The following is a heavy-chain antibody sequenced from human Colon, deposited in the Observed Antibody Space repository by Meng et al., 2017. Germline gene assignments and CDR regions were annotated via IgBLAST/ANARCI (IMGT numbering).Heavy chain of an antibody. Sequence: GESLKISCAASGFTFSSYSMNWVRQAPGKGLEWVSSISSSSSYIYYADSVKGRFTISRDNAKNSLSLQMNSLSAEDTAVYYCARDSGLGYCSGGSCYYYYGMDVWGQGTTVTVSS. CDR2: ISSSSSYI. D-gene: IGHD2-15*01. CDR3: ARDSGLGYCSGGSCYYYYGMDV. CDR1: GFTFSSYS. V-gene: IGHV3-21*01. J-gene: IGHJ6*02.